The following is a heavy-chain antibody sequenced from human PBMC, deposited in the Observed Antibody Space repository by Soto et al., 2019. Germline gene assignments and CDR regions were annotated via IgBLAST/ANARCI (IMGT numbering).Heavy chain of an antibody. CDR2: IYTSGST. CDR1: GGSISSYY. CDR3: ARDQNIAVAGPYYYYGMDV. D-gene: IGHD6-19*01. Sequence: SETLSLTCTVSGGSISSYYWSWIRQPAGKGLEWIGRIYTSGSTNYNPSLKSRVTMSVDTSKNQFSLKLSSVTAADTAVYYCARDQNIAVAGPYYYYGMDVWGQGTTVTVSS. V-gene: IGHV4-4*07. J-gene: IGHJ6*02.